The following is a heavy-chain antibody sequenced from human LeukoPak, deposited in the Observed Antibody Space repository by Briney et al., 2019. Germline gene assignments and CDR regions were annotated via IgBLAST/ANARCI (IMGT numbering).Heavy chain of an antibody. CDR1: GGSISSYY. V-gene: IGHV4-4*07. D-gene: IGHD2-2*02. CDR3: ARDYCSSTSCYTGDAFDI. J-gene: IGHJ3*02. CDR2: IYTSGST. Sequence: SETLSLTCTVSGGSISSYYWSWIRQPAGKGLEWIGRIYTSGSTNYNPSLKSRVTMSVDTSKNQFSLKLSSVTAADTAVYYCARDYCSSTSCYTGDAFDIWGQGTMVTVSS.